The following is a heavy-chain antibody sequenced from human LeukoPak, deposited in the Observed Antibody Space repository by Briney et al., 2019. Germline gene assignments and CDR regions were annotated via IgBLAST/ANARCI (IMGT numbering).Heavy chain of an antibody. CDR1: GFTFSSYW. Sequence: GGSLRLSCAASGFTFSSYWMHWVRHAPGKGLVWVSGIKSDGSTNYADSVKGRLTISRDNAKNTVSLQMNSLRAEDTGVYYCARAPSEIGGYYPEYFRHWGQGTLVTVSS. CDR2: IKSDGST. D-gene: IGHD3-22*01. V-gene: IGHV3-74*01. CDR3: ARAPSEIGGYYPEYFRH. J-gene: IGHJ1*01.